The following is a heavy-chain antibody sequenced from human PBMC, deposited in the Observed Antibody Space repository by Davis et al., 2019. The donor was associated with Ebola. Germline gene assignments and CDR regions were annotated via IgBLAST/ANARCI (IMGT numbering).Heavy chain of an antibody. CDR3: ARDLGYCTGGVCYKGAFDI. CDR1: GYTFTSYD. CDR2: ISDYSGNT. Sequence: ASVKVSCKASGYTFTSYDINWVRQAPGQGLEWMGWISDYSGNTNYTQKLQGRVSMTTDTSTSTAYMELRSLRSDDTAVYYCARDLGYCTGGVCYKGAFDIWGQGTMVTVSS. D-gene: IGHD2-8*02. J-gene: IGHJ3*02. V-gene: IGHV1-18*01.